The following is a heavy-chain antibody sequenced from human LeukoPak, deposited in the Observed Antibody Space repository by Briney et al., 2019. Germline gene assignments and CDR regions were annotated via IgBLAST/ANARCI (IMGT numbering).Heavy chain of an antibody. D-gene: IGHD3-22*01. V-gene: IGHV1-2*02. CDR3: ARDRSSGYYPTAGFDY. J-gene: IGHJ4*02. CDR1: GYTFTGYY. CDR2: INPNSGGT. Sequence: GASVKVSCKASGYTFTGYYMHWVRQAPGQGLEWMGWINPNSGGTNYAQKFQGRVTMTRDTSISTAYMELSRLRSDDTAVYYCARDRSSGYYPTAGFDYWGQGTLVTASS.